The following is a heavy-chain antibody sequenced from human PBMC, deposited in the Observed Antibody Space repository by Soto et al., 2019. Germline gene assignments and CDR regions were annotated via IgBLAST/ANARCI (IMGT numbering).Heavy chain of an antibody. D-gene: IGHD3-3*01. CDR2: IYYSGST. J-gene: IGHJ4*02. CDR3: ARHSPAISISDH. Sequence: SETLSVTCTVSGGSISSYYWSWIRQPPGKGLEWIGYIYYSGSTYYNPSLKSRVTISVDTSKNQFSLKLSSVTAADTAVYYCARHSPAISISDHWGQGTLVTVSS. V-gene: IGHV4-59*04. CDR1: GGSISSYY.